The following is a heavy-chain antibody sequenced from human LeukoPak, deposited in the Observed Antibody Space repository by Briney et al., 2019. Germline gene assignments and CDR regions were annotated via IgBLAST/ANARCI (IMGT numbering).Heavy chain of an antibody. CDR1: GYTFTSYD. D-gene: IGHD3-22*01. CDR2: MNPNSGNT. Sequence: GASVKVSCKASGYTFTSYDINWVRQATGQGLEWMGWMNPNSGNTGYAQKFQERVTITRDMSTSTAYMELSSLRSEDTAVYYCAADGYYYDSSGLAVETFDIWGQGTMVTVSS. CDR3: AADGYYYDSSGLAVETFDI. V-gene: IGHV1-8*01. J-gene: IGHJ3*02.